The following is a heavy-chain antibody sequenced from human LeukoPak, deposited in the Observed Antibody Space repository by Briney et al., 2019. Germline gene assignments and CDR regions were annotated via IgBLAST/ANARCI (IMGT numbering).Heavy chain of an antibody. Sequence: GRSLRLSCAASGFTFSSYCTHWVRQAPGKGLEWGAVIWYDGSNKYYADSVKGRFTISRDNSKNTLYLQMNSLRAEDTAVYYCARDQLGIAVAPIDYWGQGTLVTVSS. CDR3: ARDQLGIAVAPIDY. J-gene: IGHJ4*02. V-gene: IGHV3-33*01. CDR1: GFTFSSYC. CDR2: IWYDGSNK. D-gene: IGHD6-19*01.